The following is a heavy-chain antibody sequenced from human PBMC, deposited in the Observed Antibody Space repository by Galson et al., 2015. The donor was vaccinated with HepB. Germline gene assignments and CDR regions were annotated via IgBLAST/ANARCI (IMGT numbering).Heavy chain of an antibody. CDR2: IFPGDSDT. CDR1: GYSFTTHW. V-gene: IGHV5-51*03. Sequence: QSGAEVKKPGGSLKISCKASGYSFTTHWIGWVRQMPGKGLEWMGIIFPGDSDTRYSPSFQGQVTMSVDKSISTAYLQWSSLKAADTAMYYCARLGGGMTTSLYYYYSMDVWGQGTTVTVSS. D-gene: IGHD3-16*01. CDR3: ARLGGGMTTSLYYYYSMDV. J-gene: IGHJ6*03.